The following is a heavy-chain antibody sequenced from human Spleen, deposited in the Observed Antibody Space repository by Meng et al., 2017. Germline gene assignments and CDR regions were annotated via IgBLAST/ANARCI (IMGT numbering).Heavy chain of an antibody. Sequence: EVQLVESGGGLVQPGGSLRLSCAASGLTFSSYWMYWVRQAPGKGLVWVSAIGGGGGRTHYADSVKGRFTISRDSSRNTVSLQMNSLRAEDSAVYYCARDADTSGHWAHFDYWGHGTLVTVSS. CDR2: IGGGGGRT. CDR3: ARDADTSGHWAHFDY. J-gene: IGHJ4*01. V-gene: IGHV3-74*01. CDR1: GLTFSSYW. D-gene: IGHD3-22*01.